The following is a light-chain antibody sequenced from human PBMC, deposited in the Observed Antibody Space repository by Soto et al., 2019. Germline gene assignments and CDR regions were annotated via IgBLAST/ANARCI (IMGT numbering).Light chain of an antibody. V-gene: IGKV3-20*01. CDR1: QSLNYSD. J-gene: IGKJ2*01. CDR3: QRYGDSGT. CDR2: GAS. Sequence: EIVLTQSPGTLSLSPGERAALSCRASQSLNYSDVAWYQQKPGQAPRLLIYGASKRATGVPDTFTGSGSGTDFSLTINSLEPEDFAVYYCQRYGDSGTFGQGTKLEIK.